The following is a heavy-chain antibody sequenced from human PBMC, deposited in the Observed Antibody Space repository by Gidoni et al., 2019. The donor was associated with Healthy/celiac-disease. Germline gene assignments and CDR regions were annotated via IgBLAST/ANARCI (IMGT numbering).Heavy chain of an antibody. Sequence: QVQLVQSGAEVKQPGSSVKVSCQASGGTFSSSAISWVRQAPGQGLEWMGGIIPIFGTANYAQKCQGRVTITADESTSTAYMELSSLRSEDTAVYYCNRLDYDSSGYPPDAFDIWGQGTMVTVSS. CDR3: NRLDYDSSGYPPDAFDI. CDR2: IIPIFGTA. CDR1: GGTFSSSA. V-gene: IGHV1-69*01. J-gene: IGHJ3*02. D-gene: IGHD3-22*01.